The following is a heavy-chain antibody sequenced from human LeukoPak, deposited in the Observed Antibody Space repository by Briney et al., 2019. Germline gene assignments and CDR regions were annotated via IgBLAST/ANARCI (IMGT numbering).Heavy chain of an antibody. Sequence: GGSLRLSCAASGFTFSSYAMSWVRQAPGKGLEWVSAISGSGGSTYYADSVKGRFTISRDTSRYSLFLQINSLRIEDTALYYCATERLRYFDDWGQGTLVTVSS. J-gene: IGHJ4*02. V-gene: IGHV3-23*01. CDR1: GFTFSSYA. CDR3: ATERLRYFDD. CDR2: ISGSGGST.